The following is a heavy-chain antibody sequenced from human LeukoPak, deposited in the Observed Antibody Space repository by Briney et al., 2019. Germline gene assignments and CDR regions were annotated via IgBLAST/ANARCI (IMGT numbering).Heavy chain of an antibody. Sequence: GGSLRLSCAASGFTFSSYSMKWVRQAPGKGLEWVASISSSGSYIYYVDSVKGRFTISRDNAKNSLYLQMNSLRAEDTAMYYCAREEGSYYGMDVWGQGTTVTVSS. J-gene: IGHJ6*02. CDR1: GFTFSSYS. CDR2: ISSSGSYI. CDR3: AREEGSYYGMDV. V-gene: IGHV3-21*01.